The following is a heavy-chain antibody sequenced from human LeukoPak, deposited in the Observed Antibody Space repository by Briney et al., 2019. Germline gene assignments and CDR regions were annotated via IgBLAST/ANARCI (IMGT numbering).Heavy chain of an antibody. CDR2: ISYDGSNK. CDR3: ARDALGYSSGWYTSYYYMDV. Sequence: GRSLRLSCAASGFTFSSYAMHWVRQAPGKGLEWVAGISYDGSNKYYVDSVKGRFTISRDNSKNTLYLQMNSLRAEDTAVYYCARDALGYSSGWYTSYYYMDVWGKGTTVTVSS. V-gene: IGHV3-30*04. CDR1: GFTFSSYA. J-gene: IGHJ6*03. D-gene: IGHD6-19*01.